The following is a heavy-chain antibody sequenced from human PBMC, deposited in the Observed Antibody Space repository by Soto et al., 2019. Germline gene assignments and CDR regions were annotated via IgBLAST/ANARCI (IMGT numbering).Heavy chain of an antibody. Sequence: QVQLQESGPGLVKPSGTLSLTCAVSGGSISSSNWWNWVRQPPGKGLEWIGEIYHSGSTNYNPSLKSRVTTSVDKSKNQFSLKLSSVTAADTAVYYCARDKARYYYGSGSSTLFHNWGQGTLVTVSS. CDR2: IYHSGST. D-gene: IGHD3-10*01. J-gene: IGHJ4*02. CDR3: ARDKARYYYGSGSSTLFHN. CDR1: GGSISSSNW. V-gene: IGHV4-4*02.